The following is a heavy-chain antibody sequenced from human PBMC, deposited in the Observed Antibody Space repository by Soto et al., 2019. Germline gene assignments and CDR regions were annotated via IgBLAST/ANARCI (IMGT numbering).Heavy chain of an antibody. CDR3: ARLGQKRGGPWFDP. J-gene: IGHJ5*02. CDR2: INSIPETS. Sequence: QVQLVQSGTEVKKPGSSVKVSCRASGDTFSSYGVSWVRQAPGQGLEWMGGINSIPETSNYAQNFQGSLTITTAESKSTGYMELTSLKSEDTAVYYCARLGQKRGGPWFDPWGQGTLVIVSS. D-gene: IGHD1-26*01. V-gene: IGHV1-69*01. CDR1: GDTFSSYG.